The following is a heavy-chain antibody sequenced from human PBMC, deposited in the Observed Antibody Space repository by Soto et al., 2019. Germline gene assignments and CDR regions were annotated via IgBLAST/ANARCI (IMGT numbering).Heavy chain of an antibody. CDR3: ARGGVSTRPFDY. Sequence: PGESLKISCKGSGYNFAGYWIAWVRQMPGKGLELMGIIYPSDSDTRYRPSFQGQVTISADKSISSAYLQWSSLRASDTAMYYCARGGVSTRPFDYCGQGTPVTVSS. D-gene: IGHD3-3*01. CDR2: IYPSDSDT. CDR1: GYNFAGYW. J-gene: IGHJ4*02. V-gene: IGHV5-51*01.